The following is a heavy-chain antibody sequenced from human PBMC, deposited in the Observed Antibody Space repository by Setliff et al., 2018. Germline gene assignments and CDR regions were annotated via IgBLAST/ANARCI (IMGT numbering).Heavy chain of an antibody. Sequence: GESLKLSCKGSGYTFSNYWVGWVRQMLGKGLEWMGVIYAGDSDTRYSPSFQGQVTFSADKSISTAYLQWSTLKASDTAMYYCARLGSSSWYNDVFDFWGPGTMVTVSS. V-gene: IGHV5-51*01. CDR1: GYTFSNYW. D-gene: IGHD6-13*01. CDR3: ARLGSSSWYNDVFDF. CDR2: IYAGDSDT. J-gene: IGHJ3*01.